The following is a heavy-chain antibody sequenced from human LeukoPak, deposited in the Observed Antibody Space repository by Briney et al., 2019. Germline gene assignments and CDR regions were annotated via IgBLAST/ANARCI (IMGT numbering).Heavy chain of an antibody. D-gene: IGHD2-15*01. CDR2: ISSSGSTI. V-gene: IGHV3-11*01. J-gene: IGHJ6*03. CDR1: GFTFSDYY. CDR3: ARKTIVVVVAATPYYYYYMDV. Sequence: GGSLRLSCAASGFTFSDYYVSWIRQAPGKGLEWVSYISSSGSTIYYADSVKGRFTISRDNAKNSLYLQMNSLRAEDTAVYYCARKTIVVVVAATPYYYYYMDVWGKGTTVTVSS.